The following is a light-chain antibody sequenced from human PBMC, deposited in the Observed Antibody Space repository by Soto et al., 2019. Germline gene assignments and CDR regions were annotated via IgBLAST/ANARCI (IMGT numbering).Light chain of an antibody. V-gene: IGLV2-18*02. CDR3: SSYTSSSTLYV. CDR2: EVS. CDR1: NSDVGSYNR. Sequence: QSVLTQPPSVSGSPGQSVTISCTGTNSDVGSYNRVSWYQQPPGTAPKLMIYEVSNRPSGVPDRFSGSKSGNTASLTISGLQAEDEADYYCSSYTSSSTLYVFGTGTKLTVL. J-gene: IGLJ1*01.